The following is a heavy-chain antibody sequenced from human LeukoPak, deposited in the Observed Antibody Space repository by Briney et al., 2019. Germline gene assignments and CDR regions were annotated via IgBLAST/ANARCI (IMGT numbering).Heavy chain of an antibody. Sequence: PSETLSLTCAVYGGSFSGYYWSWIRQPPGKGLEWIGEINHSGSTNYNPSLKSRVTISVDTSKNQFSLKLSSVTAADTAVYYCARVMGGFGELSAWFDPWGQGTLVTVSS. J-gene: IGHJ5*02. CDR2: INHSGST. CDR3: ARVMGGFGELSAWFDP. D-gene: IGHD3-10*01. V-gene: IGHV4-34*01. CDR1: GGSFSGYY.